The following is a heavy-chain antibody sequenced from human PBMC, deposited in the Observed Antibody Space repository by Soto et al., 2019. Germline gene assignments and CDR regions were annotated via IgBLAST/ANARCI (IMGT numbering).Heavy chain of an antibody. D-gene: IGHD3-10*01. V-gene: IGHV1-69*13. Sequence: SVKVACKASGGTFSSYAISWVRQAPGQGLEWMGGIIPIFGTANYAQKFQGRVTITADESTSTAYMELSSLRSEDTAVYYCATLLKGRHCYGSGSYYKAPYYYYYYSMDVWGQGTMVTVSS. CDR3: ATLLKGRHCYGSGSYYKAPYYYYYYSMDV. CDR1: GGTFSSYA. J-gene: IGHJ6*02. CDR2: IIPIFGTA.